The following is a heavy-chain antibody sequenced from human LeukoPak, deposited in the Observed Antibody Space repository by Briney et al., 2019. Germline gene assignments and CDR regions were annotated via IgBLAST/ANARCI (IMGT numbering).Heavy chain of an antibody. V-gene: IGHV4-39*07. CDR3: AKVGSALDVFDI. Sequence: SETLSLTCTVSGGSISSSSYYWGWIRQPPGKGLEWIGSIYYSGSTYYNPSLKSRVTISVDTSKNQLSLKLSSVTAADTAVYYCAKVGSALDVFDIWGQGTMDTVSS. J-gene: IGHJ3*02. D-gene: IGHD6-6*01. CDR2: IYYSGST. CDR1: GGSISSSSYY.